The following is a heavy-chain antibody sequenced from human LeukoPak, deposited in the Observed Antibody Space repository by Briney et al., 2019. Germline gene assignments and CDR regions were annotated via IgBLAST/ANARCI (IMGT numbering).Heavy chain of an antibody. V-gene: IGHV4-31*03. CDR1: GGSISSGGYY. CDR3: ARTKTYYYDSSDSPDAFDI. D-gene: IGHD3-22*01. CDR2: IYYSGST. Sequence: PSETLSLTCTVSGGSISSGGYYWSWIRQHPGKGLEWIGYIYYSGSTYYNPSLKSRVTISVDTSKNQFSLKLSSVTAADTAVYYCARTKTYYYDSSDSPDAFDIWGQGTMVTVSS. J-gene: IGHJ3*02.